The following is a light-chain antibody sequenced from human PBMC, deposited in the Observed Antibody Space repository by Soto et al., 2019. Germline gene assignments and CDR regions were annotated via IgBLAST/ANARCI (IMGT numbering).Light chain of an antibody. V-gene: IGKV1-5*03. CDR3: QQYNTYPFT. CDR2: QAS. J-gene: IGKJ3*01. CDR1: QSISSW. Sequence: DIQMTQSPSTLSASVGDRVTITCRASQSISSWLAWYQQKPGKAPKLLIYQASSLESRVPSRFSGSGSGTEFTLTISSLQPDDFATYYCQQYNTYPFTFGPGTKVDIK.